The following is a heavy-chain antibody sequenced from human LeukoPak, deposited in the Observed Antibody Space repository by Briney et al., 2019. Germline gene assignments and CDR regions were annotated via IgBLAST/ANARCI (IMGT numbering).Heavy chain of an antibody. CDR1: GGSTSSYY. Sequence: ASETLSLTCTVSGGSTSSYYWSWIRQPPGKGLEWIGYIYYSGSANYNPSLKSRVTISVDTSKNQFSLKLSSVTAADTAVYYCARAYGDSYWGQGTLVTVSS. CDR2: IYYSGSA. CDR3: ARAYGDSY. V-gene: IGHV4-59*01. J-gene: IGHJ4*02. D-gene: IGHD4-17*01.